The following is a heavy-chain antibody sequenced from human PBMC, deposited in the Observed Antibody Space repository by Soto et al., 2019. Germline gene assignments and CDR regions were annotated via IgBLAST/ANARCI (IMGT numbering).Heavy chain of an antibody. Sequence: GGSLRLSCAASGFTFSSYWMSWVRQAPGKGLEWVVYIKQDGSQKDYVDSVKGRFTISRDNAKNSLYLQMNSLRAEDTAVYYCATYHPFDYWGQGTLVTVSS. CDR3: ATYHPFDY. CDR2: IKQDGSQK. V-gene: IGHV3-7*03. J-gene: IGHJ4*02. CDR1: GFTFSSYW. D-gene: IGHD2-2*01.